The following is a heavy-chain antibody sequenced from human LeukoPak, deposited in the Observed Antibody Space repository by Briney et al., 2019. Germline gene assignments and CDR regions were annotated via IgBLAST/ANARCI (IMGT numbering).Heavy chain of an antibody. J-gene: IGHJ4*02. CDR2: IYSSGST. V-gene: IGHV4-59*01. Sequence: PSETLSLTCTVSGDSISSYYWSWIRQPPGKGLEWIGYIYSSGSTKYNPSLKSRVTISVDTSKNQFSLKLSSVTAADTAVYYCARSSDYYGGYFDYWGQGTLVTVSS. CDR1: GDSISSYY. D-gene: IGHD3-22*01. CDR3: ARSSDYYGGYFDY.